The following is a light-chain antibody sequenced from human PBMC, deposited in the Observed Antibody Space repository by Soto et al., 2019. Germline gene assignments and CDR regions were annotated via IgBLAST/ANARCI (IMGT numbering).Light chain of an antibody. V-gene: IGKV1-5*03. CDR2: KAS. CDR1: QSITSW. J-gene: IGKJ2*01. CDR3: QQYNRYPYT. Sequence: DVQMTQSPSTLSASVGDRVTITCRASQSITSWLAWYQQKPGKAPKLLIYKASTLESGVPSRFSGSGSGTEFTLTISSLQPDDFARYYCQQYNRYPYTFGQGTKVDSK.